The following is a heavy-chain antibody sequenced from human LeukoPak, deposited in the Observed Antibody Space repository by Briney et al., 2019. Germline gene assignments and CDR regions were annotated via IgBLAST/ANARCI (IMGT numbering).Heavy chain of an antibody. CDR2: IKQDGSEK. V-gene: IGHV3-7*01. CDR3: TRGVTIVPDY. Sequence: SGGSLRLSCAASGFTFSSYSMNWVRQAPGKGLEWVANIKQDGSEKYYVDSVKGRFTISRDNAKSSLYLQMNSLRVEDTAVYYCTRGVTIVPDYWGQGTLVTVSS. J-gene: IGHJ4*02. D-gene: IGHD2-8*01. CDR1: GFTFSSYS.